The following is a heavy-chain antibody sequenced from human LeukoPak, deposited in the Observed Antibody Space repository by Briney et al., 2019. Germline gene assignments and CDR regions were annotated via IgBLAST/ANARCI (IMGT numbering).Heavy chain of an antibody. D-gene: IGHD3-22*01. CDR3: ARGSLRITMIVVVNRDWYFDL. CDR1: GGSFSGYY. J-gene: IGHJ2*01. V-gene: IGHV4-34*01. CDR2: INHSGST. Sequence: SETLSLTCAVYGGSFSGYYWSWIRQPPGKRLEWIGEINHSGSTNYNPSLKSRVTISVDTSKNQFSLKLSSVTAADTAVYYCARGSLRITMIVVVNRDWYFDLWGRGTLVTVSS.